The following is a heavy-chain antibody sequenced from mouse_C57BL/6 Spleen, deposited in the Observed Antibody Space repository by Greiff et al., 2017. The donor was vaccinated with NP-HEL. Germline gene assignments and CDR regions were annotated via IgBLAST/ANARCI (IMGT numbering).Heavy chain of an antibody. Sequence: DVQLVESGGGLVKPGGSLKLSCAASGFTFSDYGMHWVRQAPEKGLEWVAYISSGSSTIYYADTVKGRFTISRDNAKNTLFLQMTSLRSEDTAMYYCARRDLLREGPPYAMDYWGQGTSVTVSS. CDR1: GFTFSDYG. D-gene: IGHD1-1*01. J-gene: IGHJ4*01. V-gene: IGHV5-17*01. CDR3: ARRDLLREGPPYAMDY. CDR2: ISSGSSTI.